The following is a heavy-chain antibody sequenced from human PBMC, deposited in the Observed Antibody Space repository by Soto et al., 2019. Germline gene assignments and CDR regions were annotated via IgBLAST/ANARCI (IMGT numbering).Heavy chain of an antibody. Sequence: PGGSLRLSCAASGFTFSSYAMSWVRQAPGKGLEWVSAISGSGGSTYYADSVKGRFTISRDNSKNTLYLQMNSLRAEDTAVYYCAKDPGGNQGYDFWSGYFDYWGQGTSVPVSS. CDR1: GFTFSSYA. CDR2: ISGSGGST. J-gene: IGHJ4*02. V-gene: IGHV3-23*01. CDR3: AKDPGGNQGYDFWSGYFDY. D-gene: IGHD3-3*01.